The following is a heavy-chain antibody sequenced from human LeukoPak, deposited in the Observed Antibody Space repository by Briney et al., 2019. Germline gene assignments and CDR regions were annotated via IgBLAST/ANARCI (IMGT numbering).Heavy chain of an antibody. V-gene: IGHV3-23*01. Sequence: GGSLRLSCAASGFTFSSYAMSWVRQAPGKGLQWVSAISGSGGSTYYADSVKGRFTISRDNSKNTLYLQMNSLRAEDTAVYYCAKGTDLGYCSSTSCYPFDYWGQGTLVTVSS. CDR2: ISGSGGST. D-gene: IGHD2-2*01. J-gene: IGHJ4*02. CDR3: AKGTDLGYCSSTSCYPFDY. CDR1: GFTFSSYA.